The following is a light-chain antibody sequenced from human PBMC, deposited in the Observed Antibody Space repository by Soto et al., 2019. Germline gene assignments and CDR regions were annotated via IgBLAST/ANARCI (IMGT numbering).Light chain of an antibody. J-gene: IGLJ1*01. CDR2: DDS. Sequence: SELTQPPSVSVAPGQTARITCGGNNIGRKSVHWYQQKPGQAPVLVVYDDSDRPSGIPERFSGSNSGNTATLTISRVEAGDEADYYCQVWASSNDHYVFGTGSKVP. CDR1: NIGRKS. V-gene: IGLV3-21*02. CDR3: QVWASSNDHYV.